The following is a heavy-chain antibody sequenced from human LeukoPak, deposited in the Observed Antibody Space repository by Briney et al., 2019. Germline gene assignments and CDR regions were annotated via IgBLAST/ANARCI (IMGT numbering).Heavy chain of an antibody. J-gene: IGHJ6*04. Sequence: GGSLRLSCAASGFTFSSYGMHWVRQAPGKGLDWVAFIHHDGSNKYYADSVKGRFTISRDNSKNTLCLQMNSLRAEDTAVYYCAELGITMIGGVWGKGTTVTISS. D-gene: IGHD3-10*02. CDR1: GFTFSSYG. V-gene: IGHV3-30*02. CDR2: IHHDGSNK. CDR3: AELGITMIGGV.